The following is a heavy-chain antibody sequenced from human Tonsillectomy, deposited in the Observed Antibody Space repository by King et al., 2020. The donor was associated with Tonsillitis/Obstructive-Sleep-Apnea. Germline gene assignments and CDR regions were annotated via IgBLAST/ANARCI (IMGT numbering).Heavy chain of an antibody. CDR2: IDPRGGST. J-gene: IGHJ4*02. CDR3: ARGSTSTSCPFDY. CDR1: GYTFTSYY. Sequence: QLVQSGTEVKKPGASVKVSCKASGYTFTSYYIHWVRQAPGQGLEWRGIIDPRGGSTSYAQKFQGRVTMTRDTSTSTGYMELSSLRSEDTAVYYCARGSTSTSCPFDYWGQGTLVTVPS. V-gene: IGHV1-46*01. D-gene: IGHD2-2*01.